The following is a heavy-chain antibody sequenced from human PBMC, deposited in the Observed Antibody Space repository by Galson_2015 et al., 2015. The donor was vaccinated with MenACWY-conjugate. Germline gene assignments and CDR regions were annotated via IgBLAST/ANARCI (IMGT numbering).Heavy chain of an antibody. D-gene: IGHD3-22*01. V-gene: IGHV3-53*01. Sequence: PRLSCAASGFSVSSEYMSWVRQAPGKGLAWVSIIYRDGKAFYADSVQGRFIISRDNSKNTLYLQMNSLTAEDTAVYYCARESGDSSGHPSSWGQGTLVTVSS. J-gene: IGHJ5*02. CDR1: GFSVSSEY. CDR3: ARESGDSSGHPSS. CDR2: IYRDGKA.